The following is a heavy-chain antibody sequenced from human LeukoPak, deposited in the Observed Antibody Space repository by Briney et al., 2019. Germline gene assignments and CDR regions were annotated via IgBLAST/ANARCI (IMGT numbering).Heavy chain of an antibody. D-gene: IGHD2-2*01. CDR3: AKERVVVVPAAMPASFDY. CDR2: ISGSGGST. J-gene: IGHJ4*02. CDR1: GFTFSSYA. Sequence: GGSLRLSCAASGFTFSSYAMSWVRQAPGKGLEWVSAISGSGGSTYYADSVKGRFTISRENSKNTLYLQMNSLRAEDTAVYYCAKERVVVVPAAMPASFDYWGQGTLVTVFS. V-gene: IGHV3-23*01.